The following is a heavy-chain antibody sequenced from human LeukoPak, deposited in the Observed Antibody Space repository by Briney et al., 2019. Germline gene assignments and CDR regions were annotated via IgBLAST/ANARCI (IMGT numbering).Heavy chain of an antibody. J-gene: IGHJ4*02. D-gene: IGHD2-15*01. CDR2: INAGNGNT. V-gene: IGHV1-18*01. Sequence: ASVKVSCKASGYTFTSYGISWVRQAPGQGLEWMGWINAGNGNTKYSQKFQGRVTITRDTSASTAYMELSGLKSEDTAVYYCAREWYADYWGQGTLVTVSS. CDR1: GYTFTSYG. CDR3: AREWYADY.